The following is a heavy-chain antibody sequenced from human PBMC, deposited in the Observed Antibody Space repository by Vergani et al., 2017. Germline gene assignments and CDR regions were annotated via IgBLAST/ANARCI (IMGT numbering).Heavy chain of an antibody. CDR1: GFTLSNYD. J-gene: IGHJ4*02. CDR2: IQFDGSNQ. D-gene: IGHD6-19*01. Sequence: QVQLVESGGGVVQRGGSLRLSCATSGFTLSNYDMQWIRQGPGKGLEFVAFIQFDGSNQYYADSVKVRFTLSRDFSKNTPYLQMNSLRTDDTATYYCAKHFSGWGIDYWGQGTQVIVSS. CDR3: AKHFSGWGIDY. V-gene: IGHV3-30*02.